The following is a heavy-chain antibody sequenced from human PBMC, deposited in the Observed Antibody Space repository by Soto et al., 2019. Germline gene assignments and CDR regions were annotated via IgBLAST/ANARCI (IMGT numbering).Heavy chain of an antibody. CDR1: GFTFSSYS. CDR2: ISSSSSYI. V-gene: IGHV3-21*01. D-gene: IGHD2-15*01. J-gene: IGHJ4*02. CDR3: ARDYCSGGSCYLYFDY. Sequence: GGSLRLSCAASGFTFSSYSMNWVRQAPGKGLEWVSSISSSSSYIYYADSVKGRFTISRDNAKNSLYLQMNSLRAEDTAVYYCARDYCSGGSCYLYFDYWGQGTLVTVSS.